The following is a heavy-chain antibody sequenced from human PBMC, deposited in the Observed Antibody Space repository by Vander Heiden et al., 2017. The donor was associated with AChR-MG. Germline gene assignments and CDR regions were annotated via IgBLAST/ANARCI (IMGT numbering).Heavy chain of an antibody. CDR1: GFTFSHYG. D-gene: IGHD7-27*01. CDR2: ISGSGATT. J-gene: IGHJ3*02. CDR3: AKRPLGAAFDI. V-gene: IGHV3-23*01. Sequence: EVQLLESGGDFIQPGESLRLSCVAPGFTFSHYGMTWLRQAPGKGLEWVSSISGSGATTYYADSVKGRFTISRDNSKNTLYLQMNSLRVEDTAVYFCAKRPLGAAFDIWGQGTMVTVSS.